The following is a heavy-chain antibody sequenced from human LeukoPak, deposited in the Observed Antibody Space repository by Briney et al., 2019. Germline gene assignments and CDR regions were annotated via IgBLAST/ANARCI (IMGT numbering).Heavy chain of an antibody. CDR3: ARSTYYDSSGSTFDY. CDR2: INPSGGST. D-gene: IGHD3-22*01. Sequence: ASVKVSCKASGYTFTSYYMHWVRQAPGQGLEWMGIINPSGGSTSYAQKFQGRVTMTRDMSTSTVYMELSSLRSEDTAVYYCARSTYYDSSGSTFDYWGQGTLVTVSS. CDR1: GYTFTSYY. V-gene: IGHV1-46*01. J-gene: IGHJ4*02.